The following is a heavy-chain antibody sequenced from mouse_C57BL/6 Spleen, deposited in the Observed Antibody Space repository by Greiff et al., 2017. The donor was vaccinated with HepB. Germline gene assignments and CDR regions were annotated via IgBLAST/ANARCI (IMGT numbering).Heavy chain of an antibody. CDR3: ARSGYYVWYFDV. D-gene: IGHD2-3*01. CDR2: IYPGDGDT. Sequence: VQLQQSGPELVKPGASVKISCKASGYAFSSSWMNWVKQRPGKGLEWIGRIYPGDGDTNYNGKFKGKATLTADKSSSTAYMQLSSLTSEDSAVYFCARSGYYVWYFDVWGTGTTVTVSS. V-gene: IGHV1-82*01. CDR1: GYAFSSSW. J-gene: IGHJ1*03.